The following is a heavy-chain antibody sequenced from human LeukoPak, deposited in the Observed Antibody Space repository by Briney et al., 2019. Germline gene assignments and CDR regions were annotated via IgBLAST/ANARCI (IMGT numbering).Heavy chain of an antibody. CDR2: IDSSGTS. Sequence: PSETLSLTCTVSGGSISSTNSYWGWIRQPPEKGLEWIGNIDSSGTSHYSPVLKSRVTISLHTYKSHFSLRLTSVTAAGTAVYYCARLIDYGGFYFYYYMDVWGKGTSVTVSS. J-gene: IGHJ6*03. CDR1: GGSISSTNSY. V-gene: IGHV4-39*02. CDR3: ARLIDYGGFYFYYYMDV. D-gene: IGHD4/OR15-4a*01.